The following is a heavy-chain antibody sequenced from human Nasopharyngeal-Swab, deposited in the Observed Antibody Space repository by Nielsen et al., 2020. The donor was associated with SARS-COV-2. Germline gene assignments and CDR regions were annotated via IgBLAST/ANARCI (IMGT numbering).Heavy chain of an antibody. CDR3: ARHLRVVPAAKRYYYYYMDV. CDR1: GYTFTSYD. CDR2: MNPNSGNT. D-gene: IGHD2-2*01. V-gene: IGHV1-8*01. Sequence: ASVKVSCKASGYTFTSYDINWVRQATGQGLERMGWMNPNSGNTGYAQKFQGRVTMTRNTSISTAYMELSSLRSEDTAVYYCARHLRVVPAAKRYYYYYMDVWGKGTTVTVSS. J-gene: IGHJ6*03.